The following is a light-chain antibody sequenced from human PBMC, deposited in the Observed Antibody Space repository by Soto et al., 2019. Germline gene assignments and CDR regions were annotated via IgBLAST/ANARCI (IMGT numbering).Light chain of an antibody. CDR1: QSVLYSSNNKNY. CDR2: WAS. Sequence: DIVMTQSPDSLAVSLGERATINCKSSQSVLYSSNNKNYLAWYQQKPGQPPKLLIYWASTRESGVPDRFSGSGSGTDFTLTISSLQAEDVAVYYCQQYYITPETFGQGTKLDIK. V-gene: IGKV4-1*01. CDR3: QQYYITPET. J-gene: IGKJ2*01.